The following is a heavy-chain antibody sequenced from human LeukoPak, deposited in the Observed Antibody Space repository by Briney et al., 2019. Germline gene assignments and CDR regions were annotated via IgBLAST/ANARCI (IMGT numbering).Heavy chain of an antibody. Sequence: GRSLRLSRAASGFPFSSYAMHWVREAPGKGLEWVAVISYDGSNKYYADSVKGRFTISRDNSKNTLYLQMNSLRAEDTAVYYCARSYGGNSYYFDYWGQGTLVTVSS. CDR1: GFPFSSYA. CDR2: ISYDGSNK. V-gene: IGHV3-30-3*01. D-gene: IGHD4-23*01. J-gene: IGHJ4*02. CDR3: ARSYGGNSYYFDY.